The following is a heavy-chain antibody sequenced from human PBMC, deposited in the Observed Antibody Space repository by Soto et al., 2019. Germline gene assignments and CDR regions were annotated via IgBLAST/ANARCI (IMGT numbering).Heavy chain of an antibody. V-gene: IGHV3-7*01. CDR2: IKQDGSEK. J-gene: IGHJ5*02. D-gene: IGHD2-2*01. CDR3: ARDQHIVVVTAASPDWFDP. Sequence: PGGSLRLSCAASGFTFSNYVMSWVRQAPGKGLEWVANIKQDGSEKYYADSVKGRFTISRDNAKNSLYLQMNSLRAEDTAVYYCARDQHIVVVTAASPDWFDPWGQGTLVTVSS. CDR1: GFTFSNYV.